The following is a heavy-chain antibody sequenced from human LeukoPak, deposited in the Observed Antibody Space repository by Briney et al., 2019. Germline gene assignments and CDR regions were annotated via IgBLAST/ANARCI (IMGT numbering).Heavy chain of an antibody. CDR1: GFTFSSYW. V-gene: IGHV3-7*01. D-gene: IGHD1-26*01. CDR2: IKQDGSEK. J-gene: IGHJ5*02. Sequence: PGGSLRLSCGASGFTFSSYWMSWVRQAPGKGLEWVANIKQDGSEKYYVDYVKGRFTISRDNAKNSLYLQMNSLRAEDTAVYYCARNSGTNPWGQGTLVTVSS. CDR3: ARNSGTNP.